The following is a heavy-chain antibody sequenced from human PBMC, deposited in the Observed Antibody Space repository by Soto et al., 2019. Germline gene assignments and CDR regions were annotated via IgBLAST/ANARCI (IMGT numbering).Heavy chain of an antibody. D-gene: IGHD2-8*01. CDR3: ATDVVALYVF. CDR2: IIPILGKP. J-gene: IGHJ4*02. CDR1: GGTFSSYT. V-gene: IGHV1-69*02. Sequence: QVQLVQSGAEVKKPGSSVKVSCKTSGGTFSSYTVNWVRQAPGQGPEWMGRIIPILGKPNYAQKFQGRVTITADTSTSTVYMEVIGLRLDYMAVYYCATDVVALYVFWCQGPPV.